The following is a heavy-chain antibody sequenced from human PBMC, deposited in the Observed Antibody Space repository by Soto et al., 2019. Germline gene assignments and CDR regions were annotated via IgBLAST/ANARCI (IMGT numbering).Heavy chain of an antibody. J-gene: IGHJ4*02. CDR2: ISSTTNYI. V-gene: IGHV3-21*06. Sequence: GGSLRLSCAASGFTFTRYSMNWVRQAPGKGLEWVSSISSTTNYIYYGDSMKDRFTISRDNAKNSLYQEMNSLRAEDTAVYYCARESEDLTSNFDYWGQGTLVTVSS. CDR1: GFTFTRYS. CDR3: ARESEDLTSNFDY.